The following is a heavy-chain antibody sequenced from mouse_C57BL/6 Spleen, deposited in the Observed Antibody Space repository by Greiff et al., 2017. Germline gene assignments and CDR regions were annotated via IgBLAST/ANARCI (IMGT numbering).Heavy chain of an antibody. Sequence: EVKLMESGPGMVKPSQSLSLTCTVTGYSITSGYDWHWIRHFPGNKLEWMGYISYSGSTNYNPSLKSRISITHDTSKNHFFLKLNSVTTEDTATYYCARGDWVYAMDYWGQGTSVTVSS. CDR1: GYSITSGYD. CDR3: ARGDWVYAMDY. V-gene: IGHV3-1*01. D-gene: IGHD4-1*01. CDR2: ISYSGST. J-gene: IGHJ4*01.